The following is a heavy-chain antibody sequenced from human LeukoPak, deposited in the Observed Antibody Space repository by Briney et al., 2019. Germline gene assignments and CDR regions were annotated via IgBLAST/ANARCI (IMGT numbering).Heavy chain of an antibody. CDR3: AKGVAVAGTWLDY. V-gene: IGHV3-23*01. Sequence: PGGSLRLPCAASGFPFSSYAMSWVRQAPGKGLEWVSAISGSGGSTYYADSVKGRFTISRDNSKNTLYLQMNSLRAEDTAVYYCAKGVAVAGTWLDYWGQGTLVTVSS. CDR2: ISGSGGST. CDR1: GFPFSSYA. J-gene: IGHJ4*02. D-gene: IGHD6-19*01.